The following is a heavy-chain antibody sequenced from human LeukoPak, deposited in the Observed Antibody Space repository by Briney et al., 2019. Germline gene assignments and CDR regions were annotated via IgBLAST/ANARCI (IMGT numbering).Heavy chain of an antibody. CDR1: GGSFSGYY. CDR3: ANFINCSSTSCYNY. Sequence: PSETLSLTCAVYGGSFSGYYWSWIRQPPGKGLEWIGEINHSGSTNYNPSLKSRVTISVDTSKNQFSLKLSSVTAADTAVYYCANFINCSSTSCYNYWGQGTLVTVSS. V-gene: IGHV4-34*01. J-gene: IGHJ4*02. CDR2: INHSGST. D-gene: IGHD2-2*02.